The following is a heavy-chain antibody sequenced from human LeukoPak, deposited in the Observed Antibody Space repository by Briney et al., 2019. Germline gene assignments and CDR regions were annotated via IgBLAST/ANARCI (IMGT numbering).Heavy chain of an antibody. CDR1: GVSVSSGDYY. CDR2: IHTNERT. CDR3: ATSTYHDSSGYYYFDY. Sequence: SETLSLTCTVSGVSVSSGDYYWSWLRQPAGKGLEWIGRIHTNERTNYNPSLKSRVTISLDTSKNQFSLKLSSVTAADTAVYYCATSTYHDSSGYYYFDYWGQGTLVTVSS. J-gene: IGHJ4*02. D-gene: IGHD3-22*01. V-gene: IGHV4-61*02.